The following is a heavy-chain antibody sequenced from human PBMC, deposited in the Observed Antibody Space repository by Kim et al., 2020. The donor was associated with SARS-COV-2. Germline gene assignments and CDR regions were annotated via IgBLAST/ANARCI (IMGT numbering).Heavy chain of an antibody. CDR1: GGSFKIYG. CDR3: ATTRNRNSGSYGMDV. CDR2: IVPLLDST. Sequence: SVKVSCKVSGGSFKIYGINWVRLAPGQGLEWMGAIVPLLDSTNYAQKFQGRVTINADDSTATVYMEMRSLRSDDTAFYYCATTRNRNSGSYGMDVWGQGTTVTVS. D-gene: IGHD1-7*01. V-gene: IGHV1-69*13. J-gene: IGHJ6*02.